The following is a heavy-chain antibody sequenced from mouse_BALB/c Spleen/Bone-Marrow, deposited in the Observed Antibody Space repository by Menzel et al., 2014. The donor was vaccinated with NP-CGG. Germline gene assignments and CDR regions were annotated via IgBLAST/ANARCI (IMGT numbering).Heavy chain of an antibody. V-gene: IGHV5-6-3*01. D-gene: IGHD2-1*01. J-gene: IGHJ2*01. CDR2: INGNGGST. CDR1: GFTFSNYG. Sequence: EVKLMESGGGLVQPGGSLKLSCAASGFTFSNYGMSWVRQTPVKWLEVVATINGNGGSTYYPDSVKGRFTISRDTAKNTLYLQMSSLKSEETAMYYCVRGNYGNYVDYFDFWGQGTTLTVSS. CDR3: VRGNYGNYVDYFDF.